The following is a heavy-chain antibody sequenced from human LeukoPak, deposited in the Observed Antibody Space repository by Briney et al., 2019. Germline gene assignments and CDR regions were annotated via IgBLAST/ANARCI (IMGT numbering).Heavy chain of an antibody. J-gene: IGHJ5*02. Sequence: SETLSLTCTVSDGSISSGEFYWSWIRQPPGKGLEWIGYIYYSGSTYYSPSLKSRVAISVDTSKNQFSLKLSSVTAADTAIYYCARGRGWSTGCWFDPWGQGTLVTVSS. CDR3: ARGRGWSTGCWFDP. V-gene: IGHV4-30-4*01. D-gene: IGHD1-26*01. CDR1: DGSISSGEFY. CDR2: IYYSGST.